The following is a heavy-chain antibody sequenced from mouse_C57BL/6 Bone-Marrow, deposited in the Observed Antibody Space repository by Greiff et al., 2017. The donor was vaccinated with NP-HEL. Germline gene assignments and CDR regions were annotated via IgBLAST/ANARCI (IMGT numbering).Heavy chain of an antibody. D-gene: IGHD1-1*01. Sequence: QVQLQQSGAELVRPGTSVKVSCKASGYAFTNYLIEWVKQRPGQGLEWIGVINPGSGGTNYTEKFTGKATLTADKSSSTAYMQLSSLISEDAAVYVCAREENSYYGSSYGSWFAYWGQGTLVTVSA. J-gene: IGHJ3*01. V-gene: IGHV1-54*01. CDR1: GYAFTNYL. CDR3: AREENSYYGSSYGSWFAY. CDR2: INPGSGGT.